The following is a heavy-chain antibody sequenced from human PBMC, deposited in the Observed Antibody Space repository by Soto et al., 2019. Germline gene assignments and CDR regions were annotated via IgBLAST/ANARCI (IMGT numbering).Heavy chain of an antibody. Sequence: QLHLVQSGAVVKKPGASVTVSCSASGYPVTAYYMHWVRQAPGRGLEWMGGINPATGAAKYTQTFQGRVTTTRDTSKSTVFMELSGLTSEDKAVFYCARGGGVGVAGSAAFDMWGQGTLVTVSS. D-gene: IGHD3-3*01. CDR3: ARGGGVGVAGSAAFDM. J-gene: IGHJ3*02. CDR2: INPATGAA. V-gene: IGHV1-2*02. CDR1: GYPVTAYY.